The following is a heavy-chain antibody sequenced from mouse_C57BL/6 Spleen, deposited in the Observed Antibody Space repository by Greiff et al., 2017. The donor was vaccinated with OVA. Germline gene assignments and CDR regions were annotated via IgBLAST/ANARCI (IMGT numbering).Heavy chain of an antibody. CDR3: ARAHGYPYYFDG. V-gene: IGHV1-55*01. Sequence: QVQLQQPGAELVKPGASVKMSCKASGYTFTSYWITWVKQRPGQGLEWIGDIYPGSGSTNYNEKFKSKATLTVDTSSSTAYMQLSSLTSEDSAVYNCARAHGYPYYFDGWGQGTTLTVSS. CDR2: IYPGSGST. CDR1: GYTFTSYW. D-gene: IGHD2-2*01. J-gene: IGHJ2*01.